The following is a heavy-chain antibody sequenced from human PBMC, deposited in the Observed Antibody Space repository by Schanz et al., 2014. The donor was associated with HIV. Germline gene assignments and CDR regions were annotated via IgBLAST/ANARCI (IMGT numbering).Heavy chain of an antibody. CDR2: IIPIFATA. Sequence: QVQLVQSGAEVKKPGSSVKVSCKASGGSFSSYAINWVRQAPGQGLEWMGTIIPIFATADSAQKFQGRLTITADDSTSTAYMELSSLRSEDSAVYYCARGTWEMLSAYWGQGTLVTVSS. CDR1: GGSFSSYA. V-gene: IGHV1-69*18. D-gene: IGHD1-26*01. CDR3: ARGTWEMLSAY. J-gene: IGHJ4*02.